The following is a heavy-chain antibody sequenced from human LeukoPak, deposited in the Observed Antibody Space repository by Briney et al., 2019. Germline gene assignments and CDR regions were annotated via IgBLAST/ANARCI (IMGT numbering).Heavy chain of an antibody. CDR1: GFTFSSYA. D-gene: IGHD6-13*01. CDR3: TRDGCSSSWYGNAFDI. V-gene: IGHV3-23*01. Sequence: GGSLRLSCAASGFTFSSYAMSWVRQAPGKGLEWVSAISGSGGSTYYADSVKGRFTISRDNSKNTLYLQMNSLKTEDTAVYYCTRDGCSSSWYGNAFDIWGQGTMVTVSS. CDR2: ISGSGGST. J-gene: IGHJ3*02.